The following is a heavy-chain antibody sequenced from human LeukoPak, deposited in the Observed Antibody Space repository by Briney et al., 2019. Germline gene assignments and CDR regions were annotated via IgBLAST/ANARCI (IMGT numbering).Heavy chain of an antibody. CDR3: ARRSHCSSTSCYRRGEIDFDY. CDR1: GYSFTSYW. J-gene: IGHJ4*02. CDR2: IYPGDSDT. Sequence: GESLKISCKGSGYSFTSYWIGWVRQMPGKGLEWMGIIYPGDSDTRYSPSFQGQVTISADKSISTAYLQWSSLKASDTAMYYCARRSHCSSTSCYRRGEIDFDYWGQGTLVTVSS. V-gene: IGHV5-51*01. D-gene: IGHD2-2*02.